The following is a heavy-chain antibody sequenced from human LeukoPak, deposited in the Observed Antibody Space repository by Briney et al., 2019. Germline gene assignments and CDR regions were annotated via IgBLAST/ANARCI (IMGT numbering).Heavy chain of an antibody. CDR1: GFTFSSYS. CDR3: ARAYYDFWSGYDIFDY. CDR2: ISSSSSTI. D-gene: IGHD3-3*01. V-gene: IGHV3-48*01. J-gene: IGHJ4*02. Sequence: PGGSLRLSCAASGFTFSSYSMNWVRQAPGKGLEWVSYISSSSSTIYYADSVKDRFTISRDNAKNSLYLQMNSLRAEDTAVYCCARAYYDFWSGYDIFDYWGQGTLVTVSS.